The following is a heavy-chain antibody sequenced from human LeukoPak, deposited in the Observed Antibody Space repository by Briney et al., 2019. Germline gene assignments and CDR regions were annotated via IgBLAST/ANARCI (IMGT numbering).Heavy chain of an antibody. CDR3: ARGADHGGSYYPD. Sequence: PGRSLRLSCAASGFTFSSYAMHWVRQGPGKGPVWVSRMKTDGTRIEYADSVKGRFTISRDNAKNTLFLQMSSLRVEDTAVYYCARGADHGGSYYPDWGQGTRVAVSS. J-gene: IGHJ4*02. D-gene: IGHD3-10*01. CDR2: MKTDGTRI. V-gene: IGHV3-74*01. CDR1: GFTFSSYA.